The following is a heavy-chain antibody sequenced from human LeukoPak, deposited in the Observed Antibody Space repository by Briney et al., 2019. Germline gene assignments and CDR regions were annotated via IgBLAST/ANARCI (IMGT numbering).Heavy chain of an antibody. D-gene: IGHD2-15*01. Sequence: SETLSLTCTVSGASIRSYYWSWIRQPPGKGLEWIGYIYYSGSTNYNPSLKSRVTISVDTSKNQFSLKLSSVTAADTAVYYCASGDCSGGSCYGFDYWGQGTLVTVSS. CDR1: GASIRSYY. CDR3: ASGDCSGGSCYGFDY. V-gene: IGHV4-59*12. CDR2: IYYSGST. J-gene: IGHJ4*02.